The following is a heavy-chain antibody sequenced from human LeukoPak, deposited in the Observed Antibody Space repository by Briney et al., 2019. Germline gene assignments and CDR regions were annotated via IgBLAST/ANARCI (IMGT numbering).Heavy chain of an antibody. J-gene: IGHJ5*02. Sequence: SETLSLTRAVTTGTLNTNQWRRPGRQPPGKGLERGGENYHSGSTNYNLCLKSPVTISVDKSKNQFSLQLSSVTAADTAVYYCARSRGSSSWDLWFDPWGQGTLVTVSS. CDR3: ARSRGSSSWDLWFDP. D-gene: IGHD6-13*01. CDR2: NYHSGST. CDR1: TGTLNTNQW. V-gene: IGHV4-4*02.